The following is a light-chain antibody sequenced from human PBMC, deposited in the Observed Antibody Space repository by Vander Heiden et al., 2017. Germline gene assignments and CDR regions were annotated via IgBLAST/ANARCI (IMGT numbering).Light chain of an antibody. CDR1: RGYSNYR. CDR2: GGHGGIVG. Sequence: QPVLTQPPSASASLGASVTPTCTLSRGYSNYRGDWYQQRPGKVLRFVMRGGHGGIVGSKGDGIHDRYLTIKNIQEEDEGEDDCGADQGSGSNFVWVFGGGTKLTVL. J-gene: IGLJ3*02. V-gene: IGLV9-49*01. CDR3: GADQGSGSNFVWV.